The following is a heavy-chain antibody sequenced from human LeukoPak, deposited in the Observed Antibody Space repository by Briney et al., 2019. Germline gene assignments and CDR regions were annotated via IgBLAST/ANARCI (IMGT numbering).Heavy chain of an antibody. CDR1: GFTFRSYA. J-gene: IGHJ4*02. CDR2: VSTRAGTT. D-gene: IGHD3-10*01. V-gene: IGHV3-23*01. Sequence: GGSLRLSCAASGFTFRSYAVSWVCQAPGKGPEWVSTVSTRAGTTYYADSVKGRFTVSRDNSKNTLHLQMNSLRAEDTAVYYCAKDSGEEELWFGEPMDFDFWGPGTLVTVST. CDR3: AKDSGEEELWFGEPMDFDF.